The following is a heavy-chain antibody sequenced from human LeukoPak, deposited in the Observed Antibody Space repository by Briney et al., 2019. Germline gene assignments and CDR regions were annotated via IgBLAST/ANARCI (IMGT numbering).Heavy chain of an antibody. CDR2: IKQDGSEK. J-gene: IGHJ2*01. D-gene: IGHD1-20*01. CDR1: GFTFSSYW. CDR3: ASPRLYLERERYFDL. Sequence: GGSLRLSCAASGFTFSSYWMSWVRQAPGKGLEWVANIKQDGSEKYYVDSVKGRFTISRDNAKNSLYLQMNSLRAEDTAVYYCASPRLYLERERYFDLWGRGTLVTVSS. V-gene: IGHV3-7*01.